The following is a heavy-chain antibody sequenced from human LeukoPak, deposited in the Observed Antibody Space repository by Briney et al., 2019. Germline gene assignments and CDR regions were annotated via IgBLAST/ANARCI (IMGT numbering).Heavy chain of an antibody. J-gene: IGHJ5*02. CDR2: INHSGIT. CDR3: ARGRTRSQPILLWFRELSA. CDR1: GGSFSGYY. D-gene: IGHD3-10*01. V-gene: IGHV4-34*01. Sequence: SETLSLTCAVYGGSFSGYYWSWLRQPPGKGLEWIGEINHSGITNYNPSLTSRVTISVDTSKNQFSLKLSSVTAADTAVYYCARGRTRSQPILLWFRELSAWGQGTLVTVSS.